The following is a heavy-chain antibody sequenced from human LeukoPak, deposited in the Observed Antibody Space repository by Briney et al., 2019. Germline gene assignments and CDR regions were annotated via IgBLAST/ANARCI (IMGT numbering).Heavy chain of an antibody. Sequence: PGGSLRLSCAASGFTFSSYAMSWVRQAPGKGLEWVSGISGSCGSTHYADSVKGRFTISRDNSKNTLYLQMNSLRAEDTAVYYCAKGLSIAVAGTLSFDYWGQGTLVTVSS. CDR1: GFTFSSYA. J-gene: IGHJ4*02. CDR3: AKGLSIAVAGTLSFDY. V-gene: IGHV3-23*01. D-gene: IGHD6-19*01. CDR2: ISGSCGST.